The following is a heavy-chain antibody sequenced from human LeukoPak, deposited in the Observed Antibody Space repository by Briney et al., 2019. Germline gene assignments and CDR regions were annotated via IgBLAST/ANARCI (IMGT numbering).Heavy chain of an antibody. J-gene: IGHJ4*02. D-gene: IGHD2-2*01. Sequence: ASVKVSCKASRYTFTGYYMHWVRQAPGQRLEWMGWINPNSVGTNYAQKFQGRVTMTRDTSISTAYMELSRLRSDDTAVYYCAREGNQLNDWGQGTLVTVSS. CDR3: AREGNQLND. CDR1: RYTFTGYY. CDR2: INPNSVGT. V-gene: IGHV1-2*02.